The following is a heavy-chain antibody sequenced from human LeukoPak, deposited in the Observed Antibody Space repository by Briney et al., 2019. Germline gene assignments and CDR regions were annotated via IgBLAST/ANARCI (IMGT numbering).Heavy chain of an antibody. J-gene: IGHJ4*02. V-gene: IGHV3-30*04. CDR1: GFTFSSYA. D-gene: IGHD1-26*01. Sequence: PGRSLRLSCAASGFTFSSYAMHWVRQAPGKGLEWVAFIRSDGYHTYYTDSVKGRFIITRDNFKNTLYLQMNSLRLEDMAVYYCAKPSGSGVDYWGRGTRVTVSS. CDR3: AKPSGSGVDY. CDR2: IRSDGYHT.